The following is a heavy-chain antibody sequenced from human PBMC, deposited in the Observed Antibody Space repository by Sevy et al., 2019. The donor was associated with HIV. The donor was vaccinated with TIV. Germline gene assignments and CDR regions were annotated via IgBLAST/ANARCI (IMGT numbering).Heavy chain of an antibody. D-gene: IGHD3-10*01. CDR1: EFTFRDYT. J-gene: IGHJ4*02. Sequence: GGSVRLSCAASEFTFRDYTMNWVRQTPGKGLEWVSYISSGSSYIRYADSVKGRFTISRDNAENSLYLQMNSLRAEDTGVYYCARDRDYYGSGTYDHWGQGTLVTVSS. V-gene: IGHV3-21*06. CDR3: ARDRDYYGSGTYDH. CDR2: ISSGSSYI.